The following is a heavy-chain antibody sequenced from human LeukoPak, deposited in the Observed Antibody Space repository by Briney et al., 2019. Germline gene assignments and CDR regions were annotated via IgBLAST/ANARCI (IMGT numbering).Heavy chain of an antibody. J-gene: IGHJ4*02. Sequence: ASVKVSCKASGYTFTSYGISWVRQAPGQGLEWMGWMSAYNGNTNYAQKLQGRVTMTTDTSTSTAYMELRSLRSDDTAVYYCARDQNYYDSSGYYYSDFDYWGQGTLVTVSS. CDR1: GYTFTSYG. CDR2: MSAYNGNT. D-gene: IGHD3-22*01. V-gene: IGHV1-18*01. CDR3: ARDQNYYDSSGYYYSDFDY.